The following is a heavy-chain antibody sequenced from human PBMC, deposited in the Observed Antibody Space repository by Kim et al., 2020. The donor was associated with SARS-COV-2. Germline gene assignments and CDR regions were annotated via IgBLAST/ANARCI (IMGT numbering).Heavy chain of an antibody. CDR1: GFTFGDYA. D-gene: IGHD6-13*01. J-gene: IGHJ6*02. CDR2: ISWNSGSI. V-gene: IGHV3-9*01. CDR3: AKGEASSSWYAGYYGMDV. Sequence: GGSLRLSCAASGFTFGDYAMHWVRQAPGKGLEWVSGISWNSGSIGYADSVKGRFTISRDNAKNSLYLQMNSLRAEDTALYYCAKGEASSSWYAGYYGMDVWGQGTTVTVSS.